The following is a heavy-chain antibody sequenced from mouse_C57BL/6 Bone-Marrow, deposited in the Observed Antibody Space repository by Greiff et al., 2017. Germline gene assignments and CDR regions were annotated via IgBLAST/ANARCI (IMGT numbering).Heavy chain of an antibody. CDR2: INPSSGYT. Sequence: QVQLQQSGAELARPGASVKMSCKASGYTFTSYTMHWVKPRPGQGLEWIGYINPSSGYTKYNQKFKDKATLTADKSSSPAYMQLSILTSEDSASYYCARSVWGFAYWGQGTLVTVSS. D-gene: IGHD2-10*02. V-gene: IGHV1-4*01. J-gene: IGHJ3*01. CDR1: GYTFTSYT. CDR3: ARSVWGFAY.